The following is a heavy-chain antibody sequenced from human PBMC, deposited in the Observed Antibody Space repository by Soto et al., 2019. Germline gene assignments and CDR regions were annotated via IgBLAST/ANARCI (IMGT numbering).Heavy chain of an antibody. CDR1: GGSISSYY. Sequence: PSETLSLTCTVSGGSISSYYWSWIRQPPGKGLEWIGYIYYSGSTNYNPSLKSRVTISVDTSKNQSSLKLSSVTAADTAVYYCARLDSLSGPNWFDPWGQGTLVTVSS. CDR2: IYYSGST. V-gene: IGHV4-59*08. CDR3: ARLDSLSGPNWFDP. D-gene: IGHD3-10*01. J-gene: IGHJ5*02.